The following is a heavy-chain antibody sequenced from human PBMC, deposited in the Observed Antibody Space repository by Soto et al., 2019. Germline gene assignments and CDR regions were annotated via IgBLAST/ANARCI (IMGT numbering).Heavy chain of an antibody. Sequence: EMQLVESGGGLVQPGGSLRLSCAGSGLTFRNDWLSWVRQAPGKGLEWVANINQDGSERYYVDSVRGRFTISRDNAKTSLYLQMNSLRDEDTAVYYCARGYGRADYWCQGTLVTVSS. CDR3: ARGYGRADY. J-gene: IGHJ4*02. V-gene: IGHV3-7*01. D-gene: IGHD4-17*01. CDR1: GLTFRNDW. CDR2: INQDGSER.